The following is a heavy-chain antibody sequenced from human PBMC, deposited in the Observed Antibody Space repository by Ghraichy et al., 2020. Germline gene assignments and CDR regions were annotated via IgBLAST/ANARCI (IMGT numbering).Heavy chain of an antibody. V-gene: IGHV3-11*01. Sequence: GSLRLSCAASGFTFSDYYMSWIRQAPGKGLEWVSYISSSGSTIYYADAVKGRFTISRDDAKNSLYLQMSSLRAEDTALYYCARSGYSTSWYGDAFDYWGQGTLVTVSS. CDR3: ARSGYSTSWYGDAFDY. CDR1: GFTFSDYY. J-gene: IGHJ4*02. D-gene: IGHD6-13*01. CDR2: ISSSGSTI.